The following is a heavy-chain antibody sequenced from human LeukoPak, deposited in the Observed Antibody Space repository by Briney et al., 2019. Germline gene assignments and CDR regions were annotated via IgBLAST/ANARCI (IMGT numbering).Heavy chain of an antibody. D-gene: IGHD6-19*01. CDR1: GYTFTGYY. V-gene: IGHV1-2*06. CDR3: ARDPRIAVAGKYFDY. Sequence: ASVKVSCKASGYTFTGYYMHRVRQAPGQGLEWMGRINPNSGGTNYAQKFQGRVTMTRDTSISTVYMEVSRLRSDDTAVYYCARDPRIAVAGKYFDYWGQGTLVTVSS. CDR2: INPNSGGT. J-gene: IGHJ4*02.